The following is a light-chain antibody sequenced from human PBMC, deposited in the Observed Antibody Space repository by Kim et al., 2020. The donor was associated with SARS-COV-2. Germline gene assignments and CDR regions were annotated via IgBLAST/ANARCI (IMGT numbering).Light chain of an antibody. Sequence: PGERATLPCTASQTISGNYLAWYQQTPGQAPRVLIHGASSRATGIPDRFSGSGSGTDFTLTISRLEPEDFAVYYCQQYGGSPWTFGHGTKVDIK. CDR1: QTISGNY. V-gene: IGKV3-20*01. CDR3: QQYGGSPWT. J-gene: IGKJ1*01. CDR2: GAS.